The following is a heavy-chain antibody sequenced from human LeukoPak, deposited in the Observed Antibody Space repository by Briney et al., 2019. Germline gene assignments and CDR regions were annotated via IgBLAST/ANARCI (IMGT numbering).Heavy chain of an antibody. V-gene: IGHV4-39*01. CDR2: IYYSGST. CDR3: ARHAPHSSGWYVVFDY. J-gene: IGHJ4*02. CDR1: GGSISSTSYY. Sequence: SETLSLTCTVSGGSISSTSYYWGRIRQSPGKGLVWVGNIYYSGSTYYHPSLKSRVTISVDTSKNQFSLKLSSVTAADTAVYYCARHAPHSSGWYVVFDYWGQGTQVTVAS. D-gene: IGHD6-19*01.